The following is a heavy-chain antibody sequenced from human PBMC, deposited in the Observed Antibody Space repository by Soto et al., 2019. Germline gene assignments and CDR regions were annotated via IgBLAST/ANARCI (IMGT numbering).Heavy chain of an antibody. V-gene: IGHV1-18*01. CDR1: GYSFTNYG. D-gene: IGHD6-19*01. J-gene: IGHJ6*03. Sequence: QAPLVQSGGEVKKPGASVKVSCKASGYSFTNYGITWVRQAPGQGFEWMGWISAYNGDTNYAQKLQGRVTMTTDASTSTAYLDLRSLRSDDTAVYYCARDRGVAPPVAGNTHYYYYMDVWGKGTTVTVSS. CDR3: ARDRGVAPPVAGNTHYYYYMDV. CDR2: ISAYNGDT.